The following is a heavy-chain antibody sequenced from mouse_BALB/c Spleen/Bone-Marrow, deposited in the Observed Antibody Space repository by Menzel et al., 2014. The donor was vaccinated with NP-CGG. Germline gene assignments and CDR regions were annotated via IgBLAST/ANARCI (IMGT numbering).Heavy chain of an antibody. CDR1: GYTFTSYY. J-gene: IGHJ4*01. Sequence: QVQLQQSGAELVKPGASVKLSCKASGYTFTSYYMYWVKQRPGQGLERIGEINPSNGGTNFNEKFKSKATLTVDKSSSTAYMQLSSLTSEDPAVYYCTRGGWLAMDYWGQGTSVTVSS. CDR2: INPSNGGT. CDR3: TRGGWLAMDY. D-gene: IGHD2-3*01. V-gene: IGHV1S81*02.